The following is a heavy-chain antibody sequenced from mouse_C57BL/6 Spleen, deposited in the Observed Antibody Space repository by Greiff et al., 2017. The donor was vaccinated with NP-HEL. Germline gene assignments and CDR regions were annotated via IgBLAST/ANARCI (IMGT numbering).Heavy chain of an antibody. Sequence: EVHLVESGGGLVQPKGSLKLSCAASGFSFNTYAMNWVRQAPGKGLEWVARIRSKSNNYATYYADSVKDRFTISRDDSESMLYLQMNNLKTEDTAMYYCVRRSGTGGYFDYWGQGTTLTVSS. D-gene: IGHD4-1*01. V-gene: IGHV10-1*01. CDR2: IRSKSNNYAT. CDR1: GFSFNTYA. J-gene: IGHJ2*01. CDR3: VRRSGTGGYFDY.